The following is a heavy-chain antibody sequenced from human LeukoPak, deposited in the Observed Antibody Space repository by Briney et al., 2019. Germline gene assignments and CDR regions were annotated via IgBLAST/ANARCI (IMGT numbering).Heavy chain of an antibody. V-gene: IGHV4-34*01. CDR1: GGSFIGYY. CDR2: VDHSGGT. CDR3: ARRPGEYGGNDFDY. J-gene: IGHJ4*02. Sequence: TSETLSLTCAVYGGSFIGYYWSWIRQPPGKGLEWIGEVDHSGGTNYNPSLKSRVTMSMDTSKNQFSLKLSSVTAADTAVYYCARRPGEYGGNDFDYWGQGTLVTVSS. D-gene: IGHD4/OR15-4a*01.